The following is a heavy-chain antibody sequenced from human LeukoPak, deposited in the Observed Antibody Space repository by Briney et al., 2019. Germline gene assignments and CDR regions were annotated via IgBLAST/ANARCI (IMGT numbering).Heavy chain of an antibody. CDR3: ARGIGKAFDI. D-gene: IGHD1-26*01. CDR1: RYTFTGYY. J-gene: IGHJ3*02. V-gene: IGHV1-2*02. CDR2: INPNSGGT. Sequence: ASVKVSCKASRYTFTGYYMHCVRQAPGQGLEWMGWINPNSGGTNYAQKLQGRVTMTRDTSNSTAYMELSRLRADDTAVYYCARGIGKAFDIWGQGTMVTVSS.